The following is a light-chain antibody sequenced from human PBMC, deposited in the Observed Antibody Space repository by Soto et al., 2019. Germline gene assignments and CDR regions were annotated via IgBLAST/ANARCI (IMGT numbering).Light chain of an antibody. V-gene: IGLV1-51*01. CDR2: DNN. CDR3: GTWDSSLTEVV. CDR1: NSNIGNNY. Sequence: QSVLTQPPSVSAAPGQKVTISCSGSNSNIGNNYVSWYQQLPGTAPKIVIYDNNERPAGIPDRFSGSKSGTSATLGITGLQTGDEANYYCGTWDSSLTEVVFGGGTKVTVL. J-gene: IGLJ2*01.